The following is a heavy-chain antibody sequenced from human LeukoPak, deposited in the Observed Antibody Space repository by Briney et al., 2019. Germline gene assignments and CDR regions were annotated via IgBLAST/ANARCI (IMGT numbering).Heavy chain of an antibody. J-gene: IGHJ4*02. CDR2: INHSGST. CDR1: GGSISSGDYY. V-gene: IGHV4-39*07. Sequence: PSETLSLTCTVSGGSISSGDYYWSWIRQPPGKGLEWIGEINHSGSTNYNPSLKSRVTISVDTSKNQFSLKLSSVTAADTAVYYCARSSGWYLVDYWGQGALVTVSS. D-gene: IGHD6-19*01. CDR3: ARSSGWYLVDY.